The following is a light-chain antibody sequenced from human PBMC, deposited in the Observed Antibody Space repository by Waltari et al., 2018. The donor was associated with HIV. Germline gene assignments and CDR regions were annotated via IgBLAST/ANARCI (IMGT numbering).Light chain of an antibody. CDR1: NIGSKS. CDR2: DDS. J-gene: IGLJ1*01. V-gene: IGLV3-21*02. Sequence: SYVLTQPPSVSVAPGQMASLACGGTNIGSKSVHWYQQKPGQAPLLVVYDDSDRPSGIPERFSGSNSGHTATLTISRVEAGDEADYFCQVWDSNSDQFVFGSGTKVTVL. CDR3: QVWDSNSDQFV.